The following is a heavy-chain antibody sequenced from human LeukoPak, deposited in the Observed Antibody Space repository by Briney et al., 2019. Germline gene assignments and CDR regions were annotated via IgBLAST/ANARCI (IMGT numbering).Heavy chain of an antibody. CDR2: ISGSGRTT. CDR1: GFAFSISA. D-gene: IGHD3-9*01. CDR3: ARGPDVLRYFDWYTPGDYYYYYGMDV. J-gene: IGHJ6*02. Sequence: GGSLRLSCAASGFAFSISAINWVRQAPGKGLEWISCISGSGRTTYYADSVRGRFTISRDNSRNTVFLQLNSLRAEDTAVYYCARGPDVLRYFDWYTPGDYYYYYGMDVWGQGTTVTVSS. V-gene: IGHV3-23*01.